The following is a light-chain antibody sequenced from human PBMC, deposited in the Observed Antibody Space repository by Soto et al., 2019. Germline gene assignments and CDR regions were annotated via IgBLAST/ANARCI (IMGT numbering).Light chain of an antibody. CDR2: DAS. J-gene: IGKJ2*01. V-gene: IGKV3-15*01. CDR3: QQYNNWPPYT. Sequence: EVVMTQSPATLSVSPGEGATLSCRASQSVTRNLAWYQRKPGQAPRLLIYDASTRATGIPGRFGGSGSGTEFTLTISSVQSEDFAVYYCQQYNNWPPYTFGQGTKLEIK. CDR1: QSVTRN.